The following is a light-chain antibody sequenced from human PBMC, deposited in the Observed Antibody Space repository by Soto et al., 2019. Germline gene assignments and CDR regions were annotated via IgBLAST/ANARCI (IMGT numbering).Light chain of an antibody. CDR1: QSVSSSY. J-gene: IGKJ1*01. CDR2: SAS. V-gene: IGKV3-20*01. Sequence: EIVMTQSPATLSVSPGERATLSCRASQSVSSSYLAWYQQKPGQAPRVLIHSASSRATGIPDRFTGSGSGTDFTLTITRLEPEDFGVYYCQQYSSLPRTFGQGTKVDIK. CDR3: QQYSSLPRT.